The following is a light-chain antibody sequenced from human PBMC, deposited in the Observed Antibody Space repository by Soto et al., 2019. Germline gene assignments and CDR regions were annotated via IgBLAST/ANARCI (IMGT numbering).Light chain of an antibody. CDR1: QDISNR. V-gene: IGKV1-33*01. CDR3: QQYGT. J-gene: IGKJ3*01. CDR2: DAS. Sequence: DIQMTQSPSSLSASVGDRVTITCQASQDISNRLNWYQQKSGKAPKLLIYDASNLETGVPSRFSGSGSGTDFTFTISSLQPADVATYYCQQYGTFGPGTKVEIK.